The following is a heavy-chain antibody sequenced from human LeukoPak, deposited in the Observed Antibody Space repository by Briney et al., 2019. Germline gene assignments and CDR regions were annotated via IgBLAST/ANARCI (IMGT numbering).Heavy chain of an antibody. D-gene: IGHD3-10*01. CDR2: MNPNSGNT. V-gene: IGHV1-8*03. Sequence: GASVKVSCKASGYTFTSYDVNWVRQATGQGLEWMGWMNPNSGNTGYAQKFQGRVTISRNTSITTAYMELSGLTSEDTAVYYCVLWFGELNDYWGQGTLVTVSS. CDR3: VLWFGELNDY. CDR1: GYTFTSYD. J-gene: IGHJ4*02.